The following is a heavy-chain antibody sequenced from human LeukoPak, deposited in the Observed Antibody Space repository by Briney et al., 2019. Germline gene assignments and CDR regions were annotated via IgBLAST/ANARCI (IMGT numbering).Heavy chain of an antibody. Sequence: ASVEVSCKASGYTFTGYYMHWVRQAPGQGLEWMGIINPSGGSTSYAQKFQGRLTMTRDMSTSTVYVELSSLRSEDTAVYYCARDLYMTAVTTGYFDCWGQGTLVTVSS. CDR2: INPSGGST. J-gene: IGHJ4*02. CDR1: GYTFTGYY. V-gene: IGHV1-46*01. CDR3: ARDLYMTAVTTGYFDC. D-gene: IGHD4-17*01.